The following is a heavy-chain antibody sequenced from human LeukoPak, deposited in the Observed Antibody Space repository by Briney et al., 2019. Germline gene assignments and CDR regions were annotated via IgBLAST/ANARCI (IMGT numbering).Heavy chain of an antibody. CDR3: VKEQAEFYFDF. V-gene: IGHV3-30*18. Sequence: PGGSLRLSCAASGFTFSSYGMHWVRQAPGQGPEWVAIISRDGTTDYYAESVKGRFSVSRDNSKNTLHLQMNSLRAEDTAVYYCVKEQAEFYFDFWGQGTLVSVSS. D-gene: IGHD6-19*01. CDR2: ISRDGTTD. CDR1: GFTFSSYG. J-gene: IGHJ4*02.